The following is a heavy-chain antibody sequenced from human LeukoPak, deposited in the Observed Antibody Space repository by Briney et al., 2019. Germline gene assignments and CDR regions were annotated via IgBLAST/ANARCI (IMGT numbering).Heavy chain of an antibody. CDR3: ARSSSSDYAYYFDY. CDR1: GFTFSSYA. Sequence: GGSLRLSCAASGFTFSSYAMHWVRQAPGKGLECVAFISDDGTNTYYADSVKGRFTITRDNYKNTLYLQMDSMRAEDTALYYCARSSSSDYAYYFDYWGQGTMVTASS. D-gene: IGHD4-17*01. V-gene: IGHV3-30*04. J-gene: IGHJ4*02. CDR2: ISDDGTNT.